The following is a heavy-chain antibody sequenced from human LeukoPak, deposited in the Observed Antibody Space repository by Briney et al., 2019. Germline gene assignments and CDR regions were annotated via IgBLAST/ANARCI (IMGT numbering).Heavy chain of an antibody. CDR3: ARLLIAVAGAIYYYGMDV. D-gene: IGHD6-19*01. CDR2: INPSGGST. Sequence: ASVKVSCKASGYTFTSYYMHWVRQAPGQGLEWMGIINPSGGSTSYAQKFQGRVTMTRDTSISTAYMELSSLRSEDTAVYYCARLLIAVAGAIYYYGMDVWGQGTTVTVSS. J-gene: IGHJ6*02. V-gene: IGHV1-46*01. CDR1: GYTFTSYY.